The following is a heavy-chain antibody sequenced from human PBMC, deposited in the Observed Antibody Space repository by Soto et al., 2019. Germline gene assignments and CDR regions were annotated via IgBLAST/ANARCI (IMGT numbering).Heavy chain of an antibody. V-gene: IGHV4-61*08. CDR3: ARDLWGYCGTDCYPLDV. Sequence: SETLSLTCTVSGGTISSGDYYWSWIRQPPGKGLEWIGYMYNTGSTVYNPSLKSRVTISVDTSKNQFSLKLNAVTAADTAVYYCARDLWGYCGTDCYPLDVWGQGTTVTVSS. D-gene: IGHD2-21*02. CDR2: MYNTGST. J-gene: IGHJ6*02. CDR1: GGTISSGDYY.